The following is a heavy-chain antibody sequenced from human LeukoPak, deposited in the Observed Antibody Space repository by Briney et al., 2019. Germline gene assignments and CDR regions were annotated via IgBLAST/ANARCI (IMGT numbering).Heavy chain of an antibody. D-gene: IGHD6-19*01. CDR1: GFTFSSYA. Sequence: GGSLRLSCAASGFTFSSYAMSWVRQAPGKGLEWVSAISGSGGSTYYADSVKGRFTISSDNAKNSLYLQMNSLRAEDTAVYYCAREGKSSGYLAVWGQGTTVTVSS. V-gene: IGHV3-23*01. J-gene: IGHJ6*02. CDR3: AREGKSSGYLAV. CDR2: ISGSGGST.